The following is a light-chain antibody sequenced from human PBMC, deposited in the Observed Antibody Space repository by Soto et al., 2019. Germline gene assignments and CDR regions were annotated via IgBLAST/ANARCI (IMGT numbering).Light chain of an antibody. Sequence: DIVMTQSPDSLAVSLGERATINCKSSQSGLYSSNNLDYLAWYQQKPGQPPKLLIYWASTRESGVPDRFSGSGSGTDFTLTISSLQAEDVAVYYCQQYYSSPPFTFGPGTKVDIK. V-gene: IGKV4-1*01. CDR2: WAS. J-gene: IGKJ3*01. CDR3: QQYYSSPPFT. CDR1: QSGLYSSNNLDY.